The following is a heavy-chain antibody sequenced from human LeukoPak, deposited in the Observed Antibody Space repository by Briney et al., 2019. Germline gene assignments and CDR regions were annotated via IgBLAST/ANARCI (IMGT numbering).Heavy chain of an antibody. J-gene: IGHJ4*02. D-gene: IGHD3-10*01. CDR1: GFTFSSYA. V-gene: IGHV3-30-3*02. Sequence: GGSLRLSCAASGFTFSSYAMHWVRQAPGKGLEWVAVISYDGSNKYYADSVKGRFTISRDNSKNTLCLQMNSLRAEDTAVYYCAKHSGSYGRPLDYWGQGTLVTGSS. CDR3: AKHSGSYGRPLDY. CDR2: ISYDGSNK.